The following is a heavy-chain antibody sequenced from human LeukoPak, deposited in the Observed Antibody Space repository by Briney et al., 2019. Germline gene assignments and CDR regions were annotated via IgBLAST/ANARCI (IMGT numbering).Heavy chain of an antibody. CDR3: AHTGRLITFGGVSTRKVAHFDY. Sequence: SGPTLVNPTQTLSLTCSFSGFSLRTSGAGVGWIRQPPGKAREWLAAIYWDGDKRYSPSLRSRLTITKDTSKNHVALKMISIEPVDTATYYCAHTGRLITFGGVSTRKVAHFDYWGQGTLVTVSS. D-gene: IGHD3-16*01. V-gene: IGHV2-5*02. J-gene: IGHJ4*02. CDR1: GFSLRTSGAG. CDR2: IYWDGDK.